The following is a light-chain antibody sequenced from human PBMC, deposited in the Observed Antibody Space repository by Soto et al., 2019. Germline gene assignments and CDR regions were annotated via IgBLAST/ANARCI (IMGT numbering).Light chain of an antibody. CDR3: QLYNNWTQT. V-gene: IGKV3-20*01. Sequence: EIVFTQSPGTLSLSPGQRATLSCRASQSVSSSSLAWYQQRLGQAPRRLIYGASRRETGIPERFSGSGAGTAYTLPISRLEPEEFAVYYCQLYNNWTQTFGRGTKVDIK. J-gene: IGKJ1*01. CDR1: QSVSSSS. CDR2: GAS.